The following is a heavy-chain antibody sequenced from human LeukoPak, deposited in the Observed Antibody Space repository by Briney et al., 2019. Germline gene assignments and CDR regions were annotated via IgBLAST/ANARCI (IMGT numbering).Heavy chain of an antibody. CDR2: INHSGST. V-gene: IGHV4-34*01. CDR3: ARAHILTGYYTYWFDP. D-gene: IGHD3-9*01. J-gene: IGHJ5*02. CDR1: GGSFSGYY. Sequence: PSEALSLTCAVYGGSFSGYYWSWIRQPPGKGLEWIGEINHSGSTNYNPSLKSRVTISVDTSKNQFSLKLSSVTAADTAVYYSARAHILTGYYTYWFDPWGQGTLVTVSS.